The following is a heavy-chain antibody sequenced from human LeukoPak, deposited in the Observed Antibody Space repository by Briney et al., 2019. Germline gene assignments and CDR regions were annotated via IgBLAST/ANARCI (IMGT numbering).Heavy chain of an antibody. CDR1: GGSISSGGYY. CDR3: ARGEDTAMVSAYGMDV. D-gene: IGHD5-18*01. V-gene: IGHV4-31*03. CDR2: IYYSGST. J-gene: IGHJ6*02. Sequence: SETLSLTCTVSGGSISSGGYYWSWIRQHPGKGLEWIGYIYYSGSTYYNPSLKSRVTISVDTSKNTFSLKLSSVTAADTAVYYCARGEDTAMVSAYGMDVWGQGTTVTVSS.